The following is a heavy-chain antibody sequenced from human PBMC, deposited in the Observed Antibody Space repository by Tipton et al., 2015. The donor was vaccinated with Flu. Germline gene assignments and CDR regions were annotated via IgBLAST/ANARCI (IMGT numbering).Heavy chain of an antibody. V-gene: IGHV4-39*07. J-gene: IGHJ4*01. D-gene: IGHD7-27*01. CDR1: GDSISSSSYY. CDR2: INHSGTT. Sequence: TLSLTCTVSGDSISSSSYYWGWIRQPPGEGLEWVGEINHSGTTNYNPSLTSRVTVSADTSKKQFSLKLTSVTAADTAVYYCASKVANWGVWEPLDYWGHGTLVTVSS. CDR3: ASKVANWGVWEPLDY.